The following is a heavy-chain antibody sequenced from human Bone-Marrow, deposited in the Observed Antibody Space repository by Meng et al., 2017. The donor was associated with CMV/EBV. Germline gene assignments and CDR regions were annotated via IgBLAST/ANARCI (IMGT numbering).Heavy chain of an antibody. Sequence: ASVKVSCKASGYTFTGYYMHWVRQAPGQGLEWMGWINPNSGGTNYAQKFQGRVTMTRDTSISTAYMELSRLRSDDTAVYYCARGFIAAAGRGWFDPWGQGTLVTVSS. V-gene: IGHV1-2*02. CDR2: INPNSGGT. CDR3: ARGFIAAAGRGWFDP. CDR1: GYTFTGYY. J-gene: IGHJ5*02. D-gene: IGHD6-13*01.